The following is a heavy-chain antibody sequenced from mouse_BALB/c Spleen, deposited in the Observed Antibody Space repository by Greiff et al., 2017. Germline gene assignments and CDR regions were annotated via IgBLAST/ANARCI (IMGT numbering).Heavy chain of an antibody. V-gene: IGHV2-9*02. Sequence: QVQLKESGPGLVAPSQSLSITCTVSGFSLTSYGVHWVRQPPGKGLEWLGVIWAGGSTNYNSALMSRLSISKDNSKSQVFLKMNSLQTDDTAMYYCARAEPTSTVVAYYYAMDYWGQGTSVTVSS. CDR1: GFSLTSYG. CDR2: IWAGGST. CDR3: ARAEPTSTVVAYYYAMDY. J-gene: IGHJ4*01. D-gene: IGHD1-1*01.